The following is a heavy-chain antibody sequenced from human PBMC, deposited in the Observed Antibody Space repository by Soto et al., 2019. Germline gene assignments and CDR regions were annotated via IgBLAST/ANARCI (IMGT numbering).Heavy chain of an antibody. CDR3: ARNGYCSRGACSYGVDV. J-gene: IGHJ6*02. CDR2: ISSSSSII. D-gene: IGHD2-15*01. CDR1: GFTFSSYS. Sequence: PGGSLRLSCAASGFTFSSYSMNWVRQAPGKGLEWVSYISSSSSIIFYSDSVKGRFTVSRDNAKDSLWLQVNSLRAEDTAVYYCARNGYCSRGACSYGVDVWGQGTTVTVPS. V-gene: IGHV3-48*04.